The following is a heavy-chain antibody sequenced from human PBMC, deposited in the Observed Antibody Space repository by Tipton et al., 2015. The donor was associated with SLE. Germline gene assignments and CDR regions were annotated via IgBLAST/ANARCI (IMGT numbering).Heavy chain of an antibody. V-gene: IGHV4-59*01. CDR3: VSYSYESSGYTHFDY. CDR1: GGSISRYY. J-gene: IGHJ4*02. CDR2: IHYSGST. Sequence: TLSLTCTVSGGSISRYYWSWIRQPPGQRLEWIGYIHYSGSTKYSPSLKSRVTMSVDTSKNQFSLKLSSVTAADTAVYYCVSYSYESSGYTHFDYWGQGTLVTVSS. D-gene: IGHD3-16*02.